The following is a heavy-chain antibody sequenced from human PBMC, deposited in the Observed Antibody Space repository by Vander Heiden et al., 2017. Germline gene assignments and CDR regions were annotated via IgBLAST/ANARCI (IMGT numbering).Heavy chain of an antibody. D-gene: IGHD6-6*01. CDR3: ARDPPEALSALDI. CDR2: TYYRSKWYR. V-gene: IGHV6-1*01. J-gene: IGHJ3*02. CDR1: GDSVSSNGAA. Sequence: QVQLQQSGPGLVKHSQTLSLTCAISGDSVSSNGAAWNWIRQSPSRGLEWLGRTYYRSKWYRDYAISVKSRITINPDTSKNQFSLELNSVTPDDTAVYYCARDPPEALSALDIWGQGTTVTVSS.